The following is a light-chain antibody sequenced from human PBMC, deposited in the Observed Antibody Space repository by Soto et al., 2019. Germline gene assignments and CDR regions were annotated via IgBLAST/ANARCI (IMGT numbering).Light chain of an antibody. J-gene: IGLJ3*02. Sequence: QSALTQPASVSGSPGQSITISCTGTSSDAGGYNFVSWYQQHPGKAPKLMIYEVSYRPSGVSNRFSGSKSGNTASLTISGLQAEDEADYYCSSYTSSSPWVFGGGTKLTVL. V-gene: IGLV2-14*01. CDR3: SSYTSSSPWV. CDR2: EVS. CDR1: SSDAGGYNF.